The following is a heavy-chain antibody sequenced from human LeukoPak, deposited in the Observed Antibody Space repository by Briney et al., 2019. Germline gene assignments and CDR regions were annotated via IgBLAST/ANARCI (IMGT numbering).Heavy chain of an antibody. Sequence: GGSLRLSCAASGFTFSSSAMTWVRQAPGKGLECVSAISANAASTYYADSVRGRFTISRDNSKNTLYLQMNSLRAEDTAVYCCARNDYGDYKYFQHWGQGTLVTVSS. D-gene: IGHD4-17*01. CDR2: ISANAAST. CDR1: GFTFSSSA. V-gene: IGHV3-23*01. J-gene: IGHJ1*01. CDR3: ARNDYGDYKYFQH.